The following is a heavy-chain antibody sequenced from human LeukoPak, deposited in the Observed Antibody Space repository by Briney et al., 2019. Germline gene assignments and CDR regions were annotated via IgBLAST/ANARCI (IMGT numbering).Heavy chain of an antibody. CDR1: GFTFSNYM. CDR2: IKSDGITI. J-gene: IGHJ4*02. D-gene: IGHD1-20*01. V-gene: IGHV3-74*01. CDR3: LRDLNWSLDQ. Sequence: PGGSLRLSCAASGFTFSNYMMHWVRQAPGKGLVWVSRIKSDGITITYADSVKGRFTISRDNAKNTLYLQMNSLRAEDTAVYYCLRDLNWSLDQWGQGTLVPSPQ.